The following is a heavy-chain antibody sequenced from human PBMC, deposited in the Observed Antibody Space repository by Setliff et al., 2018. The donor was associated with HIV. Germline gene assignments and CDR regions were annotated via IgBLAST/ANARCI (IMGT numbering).Heavy chain of an antibody. CDR2: LTPHSGDT. D-gene: IGHD4-17*01. V-gene: IGHV1-8*01. CDR1: GSPFLNYD. Sequence: ASVKVSCKASGSPFLNYDINWLRQPPGQGLEWMGRLTPHSGDTISADRFQGRLVMTTNTSTTTAFMELSSLRSDDTAVYYCARDRPPSTVDMLGAFDVWGQGTMVTVSS. CDR3: ARDRPPSTVDMLGAFDV. J-gene: IGHJ3*01.